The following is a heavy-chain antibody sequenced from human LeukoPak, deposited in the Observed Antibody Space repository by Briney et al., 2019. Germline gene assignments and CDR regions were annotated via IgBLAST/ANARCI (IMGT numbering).Heavy chain of an antibody. D-gene: IGHD3-22*01. CDR3: AKDLYRGYYDSSGYYSNGAFDI. V-gene: IGHV3-23*01. J-gene: IGHJ3*02. Sequence: PGGSLRLSCAASGFTFSSYAMSWVRQAPGKGLEWVSAISGSGGSTYYADSVKGRFTISRDNSKNTLYLQMNSLRAEDTAVYYCAKDLYRGYYDSSGYYSNGAFDIWGQGTMVTVSS. CDR1: GFTFSSYA. CDR2: ISGSGGST.